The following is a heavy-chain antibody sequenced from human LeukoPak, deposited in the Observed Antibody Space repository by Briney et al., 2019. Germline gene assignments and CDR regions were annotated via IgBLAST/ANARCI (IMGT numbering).Heavy chain of an antibody. CDR3: AKSRSAVAVAGSNY. D-gene: IGHD6-19*01. V-gene: IGHV3-23*01. CDR1: GFTFNNYG. J-gene: IGHJ4*02. Sequence: GGSLRLSCASSGFTFNNYGMSWVRLAPGKGLEWVSGISGSGDNTYYADSVKGRFTISRDSSRDTLYLQMNNLRAEDTAVYYCAKSRSAVAVAGSNYWGQGTLVTVSS. CDR2: ISGSGDNT.